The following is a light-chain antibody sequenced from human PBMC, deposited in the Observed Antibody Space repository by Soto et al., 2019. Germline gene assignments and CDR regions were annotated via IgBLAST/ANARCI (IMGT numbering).Light chain of an antibody. J-gene: IGLJ1*01. CDR1: SSDVGSHNY. Sequence: HSALTQPASVSGSPGQSITISCTGTSSDVGSHNYVSWYQHHPGKAPKLMIYGVSNRPSGVSTRFSGSKSGNTASLTISGLQAEDEADYHCGSFSSSTTLYVFGTGTKLTVL. V-gene: IGLV2-14*01. CDR3: GSFSSSTTLYV. CDR2: GVS.